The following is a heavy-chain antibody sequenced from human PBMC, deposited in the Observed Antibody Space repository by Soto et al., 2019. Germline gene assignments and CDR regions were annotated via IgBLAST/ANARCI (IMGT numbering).Heavy chain of an antibody. CDR1: GFTFNNYA. J-gene: IGHJ4*02. Sequence: EVQLLESGGGLVQPGGTLRLSCAASGFTFNNYAMTWVRQAPGKGLEWVSAISGGGDTTSYADSVKGRFTVSRNGAKNTLYLQMRSRRAEEPALYYCAKGRGGSGSLTPRVDFWGQGTLVTVSS. CDR2: ISGGGDTT. D-gene: IGHD3-10*01. V-gene: IGHV3-23*01. CDR3: AKGRGGSGSLTPRVDF.